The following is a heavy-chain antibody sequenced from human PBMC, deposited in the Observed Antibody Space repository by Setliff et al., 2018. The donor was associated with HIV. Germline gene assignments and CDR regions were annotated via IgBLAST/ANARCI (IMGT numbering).Heavy chain of an antibody. CDR3: ARPRGGGEHYMDV. CDR2: IYPGDYDT. D-gene: IGHD3-16*01. Sequence: GESLKISCKGSGYTFTSYWIGWVRQMPGKGLEWMGIIYPGDYDTRYSPSFQGQVTISADKSISTAYLRWSSLKASDTAVYYCARPRGGGEHYMDVWGKGTTVTVSS. V-gene: IGHV5-51*01. J-gene: IGHJ6*03. CDR1: GYTFTSYW.